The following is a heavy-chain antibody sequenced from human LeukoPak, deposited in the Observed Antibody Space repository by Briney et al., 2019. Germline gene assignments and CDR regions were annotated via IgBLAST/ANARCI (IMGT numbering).Heavy chain of an antibody. V-gene: IGHV4-34*01. CDR3: ARDYHVVVVVAATEEEEGWGNYGMDV. D-gene: IGHD2-15*01. CDR1: GGSFSGYY. CDR2: INHSGST. J-gene: IGHJ6*02. Sequence: PSETLSLTCAVYGGSFSGYYWSWIRQPPGKGLGWIGEINHSGSTNYNPSLKSRVTISVDTSKNQFSLKLSSVTAADTAVYYCARDYHVVVVVAATEEEEGWGNYGMDVWGQGTTVTVSS.